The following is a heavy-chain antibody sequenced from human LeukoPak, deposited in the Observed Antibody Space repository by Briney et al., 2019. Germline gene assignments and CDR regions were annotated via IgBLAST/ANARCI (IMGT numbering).Heavy chain of an antibody. CDR1: GFTFSSSW. CDR2: IKQDGSDK. J-gene: IGHJ4*02. Sequence: GGSLRLSCAAPGFTFSSSWMSWVRQASGKGLEWVGNIKQDGSDKYYVASVKGRFTISRDNAKNSLYLQMSSLRAEDAAVYYCARGRYTSGWYPDYFDYWGQGTLVTVSS. CDR3: ARGRYTSGWYPDYFDY. V-gene: IGHV3-7*01. D-gene: IGHD6-19*01.